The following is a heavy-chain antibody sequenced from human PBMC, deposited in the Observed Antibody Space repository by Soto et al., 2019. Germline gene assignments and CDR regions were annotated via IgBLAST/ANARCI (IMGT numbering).Heavy chain of an antibody. CDR3: ARGRYYGGNPTDI. D-gene: IGHD4-17*01. Sequence: ASVKVSCKASGYTFTDYYMHWVRQAPGLGLEWVGWINPKNGGTNYAQNFQGRVTLTRDMSISTAYMEVSSLRSEDTAVYYCARGRYYGGNPTDIWGQGTMVTVSS. J-gene: IGHJ3*02. CDR1: GYTFTDYY. CDR2: INPKNGGT. V-gene: IGHV1-2*02.